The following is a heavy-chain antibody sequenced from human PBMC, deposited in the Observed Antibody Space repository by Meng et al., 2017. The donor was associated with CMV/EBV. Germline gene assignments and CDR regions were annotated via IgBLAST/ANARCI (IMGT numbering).Heavy chain of an antibody. CDR3: ATVRNNPEFDL. Sequence: GGSLRLSCVASGFALDTQMMTWVRQAPGKGLEWVATISSSSKYIHYSPSMTGRVTVSRDNAKNLLYLQMNSLSAEDTAVYFCATVRNNPEFDLWGQGTLVTVSS. CDR2: ISSSSKYI. CDR1: GFALDTQM. V-gene: IGHV3-21*01. J-gene: IGHJ4*02.